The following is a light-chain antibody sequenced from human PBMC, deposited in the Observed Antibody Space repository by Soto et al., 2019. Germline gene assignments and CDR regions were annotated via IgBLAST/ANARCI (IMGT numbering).Light chain of an antibody. CDR1: SSDVGTYNY. Sequence: QSVLTQPASVSGSPGQSITISCTGTSSDVGTYNYVSWYQQHAGKVPKLMIYDVSNRPSGVSDRFSGSKSGNTASLTISGLQAEDEADYYCTSYTSISTLVFGGGTKVTVL. V-gene: IGLV2-14*01. J-gene: IGLJ2*01. CDR2: DVS. CDR3: TSYTSISTLV.